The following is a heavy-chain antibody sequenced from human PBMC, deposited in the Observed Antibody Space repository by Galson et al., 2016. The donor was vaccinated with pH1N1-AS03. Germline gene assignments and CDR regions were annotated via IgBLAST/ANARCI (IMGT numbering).Heavy chain of an antibody. J-gene: IGHJ4*02. CDR2: INQDGAKH. V-gene: IGHV3-7*01. CDR1: GFTFTNYW. D-gene: IGHD6-19*01. Sequence: SLRLSCAASGFTFTNYWMSWVRQAPGKGPEWVANINQDGAKHYYVDSVRGRFTISRDNAKNSLYLQMNSLRVDGTAVYYCARDMLRPVGGTIVDYWGQGTLVTVSS. CDR3: ARDMLRPVGGTIVDY.